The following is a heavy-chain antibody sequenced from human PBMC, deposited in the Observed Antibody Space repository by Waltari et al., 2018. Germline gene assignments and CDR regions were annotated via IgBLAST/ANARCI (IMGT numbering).Heavy chain of an antibody. CDR2: INHSGST. CDR1: GGSFSGYY. CDR3: ASFLPAYCGGDCLPV. V-gene: IGHV4-34*01. D-gene: IGHD2-21*01. Sequence: QVQLQQWGAGLLKPSETLSLTCAVYGGSFSGYYWSWLRQPPGKGLEWIGEINHSGSTNYNPSLKSRVTISVDTSKNQFSLKLSSVTAADTAVYYCASFLPAYCGGDCLPVWGQGTLVTVSS. J-gene: IGHJ4*02.